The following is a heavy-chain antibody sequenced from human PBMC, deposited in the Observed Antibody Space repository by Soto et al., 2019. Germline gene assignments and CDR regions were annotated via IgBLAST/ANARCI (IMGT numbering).Heavy chain of an antibody. Sequence: QVQLVQSGAEVKKPGSSVKVSCKASGGTFSSYAISWVRQAPGQGLEWMGGIIPIFGTANYAQKFQGRVTFAAGKPTTTADMVESSLRSGATAVYSGARVQTVINTHGMDVWGQGTMVTFSS. J-gene: IGHJ6*02. D-gene: IGHD2-21*02. CDR2: IIPIFGTA. V-gene: IGHV1-69*14. CDR1: GGTFSSYA. CDR3: ARVQTVINTHGMDV.